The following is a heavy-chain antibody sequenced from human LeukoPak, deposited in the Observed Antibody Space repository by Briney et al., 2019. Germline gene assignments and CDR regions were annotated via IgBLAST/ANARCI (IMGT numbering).Heavy chain of an antibody. J-gene: IGHJ4*02. Sequence: PSETLYLTCTVSGGSISSYYWSWIRQPPGKGLEWIGYIYYSGSTNYNPSLKSRVTISVDTSKNQFSLKLSSVTAADTAVYYCARESRAYAGYYFDYWGQGTLVTVSS. CDR3: ARESRAYAGYYFDY. V-gene: IGHV4-59*12. CDR2: IYYSGST. CDR1: GGSISSYY.